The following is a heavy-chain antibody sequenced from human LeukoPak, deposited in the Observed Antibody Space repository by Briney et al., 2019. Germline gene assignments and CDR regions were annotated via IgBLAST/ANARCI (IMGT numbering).Heavy chain of an antibody. CDR3: AKGGYYYDSSGHDY. D-gene: IGHD3-22*01. V-gene: IGHV3-23*01. J-gene: IGHJ4*02. Sequence: GGSLRLSCAASGFTFSSYGMSWVRQAPGKGLEWVSAISGSGGSTYYADSVKGRFTISRDNSKNTLYLQMNSLRAEDTAVYYCAKGGYYYDSSGHDYWGQGTLVTVSS. CDR1: GFTFSSYG. CDR2: ISGSGGST.